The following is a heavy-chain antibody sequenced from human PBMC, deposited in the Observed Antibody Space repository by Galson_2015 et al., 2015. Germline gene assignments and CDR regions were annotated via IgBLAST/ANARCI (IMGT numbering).Heavy chain of an antibody. CDR3: AKDLGFYCCYNDCYTPY. Sequence: SLRLSCAASGFTFNSYSMSWVRQAPGKGLEWVSDIRKSGGITYYVDSVRGRFTISRDNSKSSLFLQMNSLRADDTAVYYCAKDLGFYCCYNDCYTPYWGQGTMVTVSS. J-gene: IGHJ4*02. CDR1: GFTFNSYS. V-gene: IGHV3-23*01. D-gene: IGHD2-21*02. CDR2: IRKSGGIT.